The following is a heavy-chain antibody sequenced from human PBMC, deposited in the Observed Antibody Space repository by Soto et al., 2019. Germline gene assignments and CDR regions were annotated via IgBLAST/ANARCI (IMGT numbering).Heavy chain of an antibody. V-gene: IGHV4-31*03. CDR2: IYYSGST. CDR3: ARDQGAYWYFDL. Sequence: PSETLSLTCTVSGGSISSGGYYWSWIRQHPGKGLEWIGYIYYSGSTYYNPSLKSRVTISVDTSKNQFSLKLNSVTAADTAIYYCARDQGAYWYFDLWGRGTLVTVSS. D-gene: IGHD3-16*01. CDR1: GGSISSGGYY. J-gene: IGHJ2*01.